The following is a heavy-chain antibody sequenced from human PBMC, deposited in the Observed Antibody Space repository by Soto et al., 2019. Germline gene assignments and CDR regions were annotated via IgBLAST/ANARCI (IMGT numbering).Heavy chain of an antibody. V-gene: IGHV3-9*01. CDR2: ISWNGGST. J-gene: IGHJ4*02. D-gene: IGHD6-13*01. CDR1: GFTFDDYA. CDR3: ARAEAAATVPTADY. Sequence: GGSLRLSCAASGFTFDDYAMHWVRQAPGKGLEWVAGISWNGGSTSYAQNVQGRVTMTRDTSTSTVYMELNSLRSEDTAVYYCARAEAAATVPTADYWGQGTLVTVSS.